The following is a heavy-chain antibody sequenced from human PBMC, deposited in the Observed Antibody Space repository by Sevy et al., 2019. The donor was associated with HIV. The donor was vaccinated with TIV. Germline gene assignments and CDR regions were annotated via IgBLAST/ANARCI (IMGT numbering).Heavy chain of an antibody. CDR2: MNPNSGNT. J-gene: IGHJ6*02. D-gene: IGHD2-15*01. CDR3: ARGGYCSGGSCYSEDYYYYGMDV. Sequence: ASVKVSCKASGYTFTRYDINWVRQATGQGLEWMGWMNPNSGNTGYAQKFQGRVTMTRNTSISTADMELSSLRFEDTAVYYCARGGYCSGGSCYSEDYYYYGMDVWGQGTTVTVSS. V-gene: IGHV1-8*01. CDR1: GYTFTRYD.